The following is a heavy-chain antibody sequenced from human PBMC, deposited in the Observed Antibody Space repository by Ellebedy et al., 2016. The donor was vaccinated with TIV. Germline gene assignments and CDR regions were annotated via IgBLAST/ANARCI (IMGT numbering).Heavy chain of an antibody. CDR1: GGSISSGGYY. Sequence: SETLSLXXTVSGGSISSGGYYWSWIRQPPGKGLEWIGEINHSGSTNYNPSLKSRVTISVDTSKNQFSLKLSSVTAADTAVYYCASKKYQLLYLSYYYYYMDVWGKGTTVTVSS. D-gene: IGHD2-2*02. CDR2: INHSGST. J-gene: IGHJ6*03. CDR3: ASKKYQLLYLSYYYYYMDV. V-gene: IGHV4-39*07.